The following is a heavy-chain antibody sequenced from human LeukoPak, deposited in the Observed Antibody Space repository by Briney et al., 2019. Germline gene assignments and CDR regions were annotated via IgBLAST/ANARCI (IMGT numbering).Heavy chain of an antibody. Sequence: GGSLRLSCAASGFSVISNYMSWVRQAPGKGREGVAGIYSGGSTSYADSVRGRFTISIDNSKNTLYLQMNRLRAEDRAGYYFAWGSSGYYYYWGQGTLVTASS. D-gene: IGHD3-22*01. CDR1: GFSVISNY. CDR3: AWGSSGYYYY. V-gene: IGHV3-53*01. J-gene: IGHJ4*02. CDR2: IYSGGST.